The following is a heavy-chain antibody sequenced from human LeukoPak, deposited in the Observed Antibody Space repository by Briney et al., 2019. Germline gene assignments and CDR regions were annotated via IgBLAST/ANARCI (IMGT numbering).Heavy chain of an antibody. J-gene: IGHJ3*02. CDR3: ARGPSYDSSGPTDDAFDI. V-gene: IGHV1-18*01. D-gene: IGHD3-22*01. Sequence: ASVKVSCKASGYTFTSYGINWVRQAPGQGLEWMGWISAYNSNTHYAQKLQGRVTMTRDMSTSTVYMELSSLRSEDTAVYYCARGPSYDSSGPTDDAFDIWGQGTMVTVSS. CDR1: GYTFTSYG. CDR2: ISAYNSNT.